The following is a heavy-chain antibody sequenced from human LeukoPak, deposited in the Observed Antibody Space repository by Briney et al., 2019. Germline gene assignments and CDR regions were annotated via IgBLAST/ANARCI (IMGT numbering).Heavy chain of an antibody. D-gene: IGHD2-15*01. CDR2: IYYGGST. V-gene: IGHV4-39*07. J-gene: IGHJ3*02. CDR3: ARGSRGTVVVAASAFDI. Sequence: SETLSLTCTVSGGSISSTSHYWGWIRQPPGKGLEWIGSIYYGGSTYFNPSLKSRVTISVDTSENAFSLKLSSVSAADTAVYYCARGSRGTVVVAASAFDIWGQGTFVTVSS. CDR1: GGSISSTSHY.